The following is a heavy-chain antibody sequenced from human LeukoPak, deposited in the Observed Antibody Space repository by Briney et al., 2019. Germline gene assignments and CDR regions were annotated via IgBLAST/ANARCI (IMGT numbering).Heavy chain of an antibody. D-gene: IGHD3-3*01. Sequence: GASLRLSCAASGFTFSSYAMSWVRQAPGKGLEWVSAISGSGGSTYYADSVKGRFTISRDNSKNTLYLQMNSLRAEDTAVYYCAKENYDFWSGYCPELDFWGQGTLVTVSS. CDR3: AKENYDFWSGYCPELDF. CDR1: GFTFSSYA. CDR2: ISGSGGST. V-gene: IGHV3-23*01. J-gene: IGHJ4*02.